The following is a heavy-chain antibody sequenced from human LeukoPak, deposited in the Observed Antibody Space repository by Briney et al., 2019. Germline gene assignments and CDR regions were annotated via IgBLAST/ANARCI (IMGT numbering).Heavy chain of an antibody. J-gene: IGHJ3*02. Sequence: PGRSLRLSCAASGFTFSSYGMHWVRQAPGKGLEWVAAIWYDGSNKYYADSVKGRFTISRDNSKNTLYLQMNSLRAEDTAVYYCARHGDYRAFDIWGQGTMVTVSS. CDR2: IWYDGSNK. D-gene: IGHD4-17*01. CDR1: GFTFSSYG. V-gene: IGHV3-33*01. CDR3: ARHGDYRAFDI.